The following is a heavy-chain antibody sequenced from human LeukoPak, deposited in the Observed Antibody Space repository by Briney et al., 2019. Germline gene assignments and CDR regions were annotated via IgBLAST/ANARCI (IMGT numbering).Heavy chain of an antibody. CDR1: SYSINSGYY. Sequence: SETLSLACTVSSYSINSGYYWGWIRQPPGKGLEWIGSIYHSGSTYYNPSLKSRVTMSVDTSKNQFSLKLTSVTAADTAVFYCARDIKYYYYMDVWGKGAAVTVSS. V-gene: IGHV4-38-2*02. CDR2: IYHSGST. CDR3: ARDIKYYYYMDV. D-gene: IGHD2/OR15-2a*01. J-gene: IGHJ6*03.